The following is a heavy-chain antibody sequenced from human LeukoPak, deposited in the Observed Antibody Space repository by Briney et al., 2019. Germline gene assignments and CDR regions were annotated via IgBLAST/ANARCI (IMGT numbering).Heavy chain of an antibody. CDR3: ARDGLIDSSGWYGY. D-gene: IGHD6-19*01. J-gene: IGHJ4*02. CDR1: GFTFSSYW. CDR2: IKQDGSDK. Sequence: GGSLRLSCAASGFTFSSYWMSWVRQAPGKGLEWVASIKQDGSDKYYVDSVKGRFTISRDNAKNSLYLQMNSLRAEDTAVYYCARDGLIDSSGWYGYWGQGTLVAVSS. V-gene: IGHV3-7*01.